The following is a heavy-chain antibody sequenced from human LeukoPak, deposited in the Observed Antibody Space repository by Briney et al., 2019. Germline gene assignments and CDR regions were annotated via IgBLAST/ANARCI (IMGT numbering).Heavy chain of an antibody. CDR3: ARETRLWFGELYDDY. D-gene: IGHD3-10*01. CDR1: GFTFDDYG. Sequence: GGSLRLSCAASGFTFDDYGMSWVRQAPGKGLEWVSGINWNGGSTGYADSVKGRFTISRDNAKNSLYLQMNSLRAEDTAVYYCARETRLWFGELYDDYWGQGTLVTVSS. J-gene: IGHJ4*02. V-gene: IGHV3-20*04. CDR2: INWNGGST.